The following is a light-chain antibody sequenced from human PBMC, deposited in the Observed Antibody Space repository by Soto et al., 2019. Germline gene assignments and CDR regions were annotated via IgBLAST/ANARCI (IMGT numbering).Light chain of an antibody. CDR2: GAS. CDR3: QQYDSYPRT. Sequence: EIVLTQSPCTLSFSPGERATLSCMASQSFSSNFLAWYQQKPGQTPRLLIYGASNRATGIPDRFSGSGSGTDFTLTISRLEPEDFAVYYCQQYDSYPRTFGQGTKVDIK. J-gene: IGKJ1*01. CDR1: QSFSSNF. V-gene: IGKV3-20*01.